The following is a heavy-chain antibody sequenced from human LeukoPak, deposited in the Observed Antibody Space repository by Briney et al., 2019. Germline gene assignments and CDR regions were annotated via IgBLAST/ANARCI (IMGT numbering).Heavy chain of an antibody. Sequence: GGSLRLSCAASGFTFSNYAMHWVRQAPGKGLEWVSAISGSGGSTYYADSVKGRFTISRDNSKNTLYLQMNSLRAEDTAVYYCAKASYYDSSGYYVDDAFDIWGQGTMVTVSS. CDR2: ISGSGGST. CDR3: AKASYYDSSGYYVDDAFDI. D-gene: IGHD3-22*01. J-gene: IGHJ3*02. CDR1: GFTFSNYA. V-gene: IGHV3-23*01.